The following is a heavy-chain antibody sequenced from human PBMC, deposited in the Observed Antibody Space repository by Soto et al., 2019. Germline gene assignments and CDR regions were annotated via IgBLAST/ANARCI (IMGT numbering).Heavy chain of an antibody. V-gene: IGHV3-30-3*01. J-gene: IGHJ6*02. CDR2: ISYDGSNK. CDR3: ARAQDYYDSSGYQGYYYYGMDV. Sequence: QVQLVESGGGVVQPGRSLRLSCAASGFTFSSYAMHWVRQAPGEGLEWVAVISYDGSNKYYADSVKGRFTISRDNSKNTLYLQMNSLRAEDTAVYYCARAQDYYDSSGYQGYYYYGMDVWGQGTTVTVSS. D-gene: IGHD3-22*01. CDR1: GFTFSSYA.